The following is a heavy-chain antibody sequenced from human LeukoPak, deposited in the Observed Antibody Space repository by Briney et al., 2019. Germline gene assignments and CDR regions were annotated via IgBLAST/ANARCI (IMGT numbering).Heavy chain of an antibody. CDR3: ATVELIPFYYDRSPAGY. CDR2: VRGSADTG. Sequence: PGGSLRLSCAASGFTIKTYAMSWVRQAPGKGLQWVSGVRGSADTGNYADSVKGRFTISRDSTKNTLYLQMNSLSAEDTAVYYCATVELIPFYYDRSPAGYWGQGTLVTVSS. D-gene: IGHD3-22*01. V-gene: IGHV3-23*01. CDR1: GFTIKTYA. J-gene: IGHJ4*02.